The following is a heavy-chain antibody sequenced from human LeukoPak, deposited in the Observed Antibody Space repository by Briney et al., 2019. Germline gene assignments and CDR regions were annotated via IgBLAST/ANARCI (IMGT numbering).Heavy chain of an antibody. CDR2: VYYSGST. CDR3: ARQTGSGLFILP. V-gene: IGHV4-39*01. Sequence: SETLSLTCTVSGGSISSTNYFWAWIRRSPGKGLEWIGSVYYSGSTNYNPSLQSRVSIFVDTSKNQFSLRLTSVTAADTAVYYCARQTGSGLFILPGGQGTLVTVSS. CDR1: GGSISSTNYF. D-gene: IGHD3/OR15-3a*01. J-gene: IGHJ4*02.